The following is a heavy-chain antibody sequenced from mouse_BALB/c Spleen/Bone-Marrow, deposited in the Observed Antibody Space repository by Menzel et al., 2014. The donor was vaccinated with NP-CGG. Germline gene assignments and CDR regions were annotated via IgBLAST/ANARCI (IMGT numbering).Heavy chain of an antibody. V-gene: IGHV1-20*02. CDR3: ARVTTDWYFDV. Sequence: DVKLVESGPELVKPGASVKISCKASGYSFTGYFMNWVMQSHGKSLEWIGRINPHNGDTFYNQKFKGKATLTVDKSSSTAHMELRSLASEDSAVYYCARVTTDWYFDVWGAGTTVTVSS. CDR2: INPHNGDT. J-gene: IGHJ1*01. CDR1: GYSFTGYF. D-gene: IGHD1-1*01.